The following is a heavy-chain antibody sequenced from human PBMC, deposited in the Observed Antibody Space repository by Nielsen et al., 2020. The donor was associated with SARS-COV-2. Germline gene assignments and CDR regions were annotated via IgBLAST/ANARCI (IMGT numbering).Heavy chain of an antibody. CDR2: ISSSSSYT. Sequence: LSLTCAASGFTFSDYYMSWIRQAPGKGLEWVSYISSSSSYTNYADSVKGRFTISRDNAKNSLYLQMNSLRAEDTAVYYCARDAIYYAPEPRAFDIWGQGTMVTVSS. CDR1: GFTFSDYY. J-gene: IGHJ3*02. D-gene: IGHD3-10*01. V-gene: IGHV3-11*05. CDR3: ARDAIYYAPEPRAFDI.